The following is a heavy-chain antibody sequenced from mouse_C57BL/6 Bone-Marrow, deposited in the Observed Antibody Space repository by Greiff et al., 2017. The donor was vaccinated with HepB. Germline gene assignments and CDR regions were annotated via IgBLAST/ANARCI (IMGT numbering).Heavy chain of an antibody. CDR1: GYTFTSYW. Sequence: QVQLQQPGAELVMPGASVKLSCKASGYTFTSYWMHWVKQRPGQGLEWIGEIDPSDSYTNYNQKFKGKSTLTVDKSSRTAYMLLSSLTSEDSAVYFCARGEGAGFAFWGEGSLVAVSA. CDR3: ARGEGAGFAF. CDR2: IDPSDSYT. V-gene: IGHV1-69*01. J-gene: IGHJ3*01.